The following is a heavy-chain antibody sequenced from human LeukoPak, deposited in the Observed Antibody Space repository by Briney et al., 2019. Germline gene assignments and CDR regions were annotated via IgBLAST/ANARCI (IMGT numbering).Heavy chain of an antibody. D-gene: IGHD6-6*01. CDR2: ISGSGSST. J-gene: IGHJ4*02. CDR3: ARVSNSEELDY. V-gene: IGHV3-23*01. Sequence: GGSLRLSCAASGFTFSSYAMSWVRQAPGKGLEWVSAISGSGSSTYYADSVKGRFTISRDNSKNTLYLQMNSLRAEDTAVYYCARVSNSEELDYWGQGTLVTVSS. CDR1: GFTFSSYA.